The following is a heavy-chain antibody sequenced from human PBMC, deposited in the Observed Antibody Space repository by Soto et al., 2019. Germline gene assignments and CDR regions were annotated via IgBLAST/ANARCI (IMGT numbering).Heavy chain of an antibody. CDR3: ASDRDSSVWSAFDI. D-gene: IGHD6-19*01. J-gene: IGHJ3*02. CDR2: ISAYNGNT. V-gene: IGHV1-18*01. CDR1: GYTFTSYG. Sequence: AAVKCSFKASGYTFTSYGISWVRQAPGQGLEWMGWISAYNGNTNYAQKLQGRVTMTTDTSTSTAYMELRSLRSDDTAVYYCASDRDSSVWSAFDIWGQGTMVTVSS.